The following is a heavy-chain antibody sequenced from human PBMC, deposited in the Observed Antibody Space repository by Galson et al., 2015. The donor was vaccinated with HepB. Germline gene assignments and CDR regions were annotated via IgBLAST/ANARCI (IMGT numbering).Heavy chain of an antibody. Sequence: LEWIGFIYYSGSTNYNPSLKSRVTISVDTSKNQFSLKLSSVTAADTAVYYCARHPYNTMVPYYFEFWGQGTLVTVSS. CDR3: ARHPYNTMVPYYFEF. CDR2: IYYSGST. D-gene: IGHD3-10*01. J-gene: IGHJ4*02. V-gene: IGHV4-59*08.